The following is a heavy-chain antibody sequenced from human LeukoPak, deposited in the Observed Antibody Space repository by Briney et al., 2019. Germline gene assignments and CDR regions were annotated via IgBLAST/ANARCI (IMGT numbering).Heavy chain of an antibody. D-gene: IGHD2-15*01. CDR3: ARGSRYYFDY. Sequence: GGSLRLSCAASGFTFSSYWMHWVRQAPGKGLVWFSRINSDGSSTSYADSVKGRFTISRDNAKNTLYLQMNSLRAEYTAVYYCARGSRYYFDYWGQGTLVTVSS. V-gene: IGHV3-74*01. CDR2: INSDGSST. CDR1: GFTFSSYW. J-gene: IGHJ4*02.